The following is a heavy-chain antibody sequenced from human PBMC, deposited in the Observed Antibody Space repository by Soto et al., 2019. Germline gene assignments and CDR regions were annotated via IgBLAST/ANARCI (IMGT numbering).Heavy chain of an antibody. V-gene: IGHV1-69*12. J-gene: IGHJ4*02. Sequence: QVQLVQSGAEVKKPGSSVKVSCKASGGTFSSDSFSWVRQAPGQGLEWMGGIIPMFDTPTYAQKFQHRVTITADESTSTAYMQLRSLRSGDTAVYYCARSGGLDRDFNYWGQRSLVTVSS. CDR2: IIPMFDTP. D-gene: IGHD2-15*01. CDR3: ARSGGLDRDFNY. CDR1: GGTFSSDS.